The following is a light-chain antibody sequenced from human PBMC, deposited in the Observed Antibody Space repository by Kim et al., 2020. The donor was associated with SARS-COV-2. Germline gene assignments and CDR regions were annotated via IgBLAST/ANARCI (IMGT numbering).Light chain of an antibody. J-gene: IGLJ2*01. CDR1: KLGDKY. CDR3: QAWDSSTVV. CDR2: QNI. Sequence: SYELTQPPSVSVSPGQTASITCSGDKLGDKYAYWYQQKPGQSPVLVIYQNIKRPSGIPERFSGSNSGNRATLTISGAQAMDEADYYCQAWDSSTVVFGGGTKVTVL. V-gene: IGLV3-1*01.